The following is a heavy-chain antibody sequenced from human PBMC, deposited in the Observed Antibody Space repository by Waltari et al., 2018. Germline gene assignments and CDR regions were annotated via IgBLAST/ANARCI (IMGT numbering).Heavy chain of an antibody. J-gene: IGHJ3*01. D-gene: IGHD3-3*01. CDR1: GFRFSSSW. CDR2: INSDGTNT. Sequence: EVQLVESGGGLVQSGGSLRLTCEASGFRFSSSWMHWVRQGPEKGPVWISRINSDGTNTNYADSEKGRFTISRDNFADTLFLEMNSLRPDDTAVYYCARDYDFWSGYHAFDLWGQGTKVTVFS. V-gene: IGHV3-74*01. CDR3: ARDYDFWSGYHAFDL.